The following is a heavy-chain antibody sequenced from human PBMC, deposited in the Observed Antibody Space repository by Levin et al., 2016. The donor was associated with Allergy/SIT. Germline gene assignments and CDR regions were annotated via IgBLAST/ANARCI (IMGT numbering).Heavy chain of an antibody. CDR2: IHPTTGYT. D-gene: IGHD2-2*01. CDR1: GYTLISNY. CDR3: ARAGPGYCTSSYCFAYFDY. Sequence: ASVKVSCKASGYTLISNYIHWVRQAPGQGLEWMGIIHPTTGYTTYAQRFQGRVTLTTDTSTNTAYMELSSLRSEDTAVYYCARAGPGYCTSSYCFAYFDYWGQGTLVTVSS. J-gene: IGHJ4*02. V-gene: IGHV1-46*01.